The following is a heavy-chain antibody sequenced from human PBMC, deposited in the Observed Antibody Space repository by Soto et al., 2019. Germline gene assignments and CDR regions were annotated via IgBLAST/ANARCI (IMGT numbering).Heavy chain of an antibody. CDR3: ARDSSTTNPV. CDR2: MNPNSGNT. V-gene: IGHV1-8*01. D-gene: IGHD2-2*01. Sequence: QVQLVQSGAEVRRPGTSVMVSCKTSGYTFTEYDINWVRQATGQGLEWMGWMNPNSGNTGYAQKLQGRVSMTRNTATSTAYMELSSLRSDDTAIYYCARDSSTTNPVWGQGTMVPVSS. J-gene: IGHJ3*01. CDR1: GYTFTEYD.